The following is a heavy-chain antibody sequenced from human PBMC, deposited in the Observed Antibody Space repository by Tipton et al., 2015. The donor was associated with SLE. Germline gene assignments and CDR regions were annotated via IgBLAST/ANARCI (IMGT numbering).Heavy chain of an antibody. V-gene: IGHV4-39*07. Sequence: TLSLTCSVSGESVSSSRYYWAWIRQPPGKGLEWIGSIYYSGTSTYNPSLKSRVTMSLDSSKNQFSLKLTSVTAADTAVYYCARRSTRDDYWGQGTLVTVSS. D-gene: IGHD4-11*01. J-gene: IGHJ4*02. CDR1: GESVSSSRYY. CDR3: ARRSTRDDY. CDR2: IYYSGTS.